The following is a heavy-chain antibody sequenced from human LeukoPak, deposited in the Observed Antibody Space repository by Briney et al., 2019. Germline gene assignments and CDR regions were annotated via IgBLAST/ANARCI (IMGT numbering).Heavy chain of an antibody. CDR3: ARKNDFEI. CDR1: GGSITTDH. J-gene: IGHJ3*02. V-gene: IGHV4-59*01. CDR2: IYYSGRT. D-gene: IGHD2/OR15-2a*01. Sequence: PSETLSLTCTVSGGSITTDHWNWSRQPPGKGLEWIGCIYYSGRTYYNPSLESRVTISVDMSKSQFSLRLTSVTAADTALYYCARKNDFEIWGQGTLVTVSS.